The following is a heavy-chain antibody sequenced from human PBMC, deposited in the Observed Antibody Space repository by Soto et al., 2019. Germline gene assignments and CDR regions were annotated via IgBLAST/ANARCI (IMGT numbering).Heavy chain of an antibody. J-gene: IGHJ4*02. CDR1: GFTFSSYW. V-gene: IGHV3-74*01. CDR3: AIRASYYDSSGYFDY. CDR2: INSDGSST. D-gene: IGHD3-22*01. Sequence: GRSLRLSCAASGFTFSSYWMHWVRQAPGKGLVWVSRINSDGSSTSYADSVKGRFTISRDNAKNTLYLQMNSLRAEDTAVYYCAIRASYYDSSGYFDYWGQGTLVTVSS.